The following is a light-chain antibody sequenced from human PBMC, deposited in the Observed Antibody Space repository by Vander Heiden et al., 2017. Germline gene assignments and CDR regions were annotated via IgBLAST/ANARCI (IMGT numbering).Light chain of an antibody. V-gene: IGKV3-11*01. CDR3: QLRSNWPPYT. J-gene: IGKJ2*01. CDR2: DAS. CDR1: QSVGNY. Sequence: EIVLTQPPATLSLPPGKRATLTCRASQSVGNYLAWYQQKPGQAPRLLIYDASNRATGIPARFSGSGSGTDFTLTISSLVPEDFAVYYCQLRSNWPPYTFGQGTKLEIK.